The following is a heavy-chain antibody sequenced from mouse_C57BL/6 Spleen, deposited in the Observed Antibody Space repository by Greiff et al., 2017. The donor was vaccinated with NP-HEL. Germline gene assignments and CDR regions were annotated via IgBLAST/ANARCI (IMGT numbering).Heavy chain of an antibody. CDR1: GYTFTDYY. V-gene: IGHV1-26*01. D-gene: IGHD1-2*01. CDR2: INPNNGGT. J-gene: IGHJ3*01. Sequence: EVQLQQSGPELVKPGASVKISCKASGYTFTDYYMHWVKQSHGKSLEWIGDINPNNGGTSYNQKFKGKATLTVDKSSSPAYMELRSLTSEDAAVYDCERDRRGYGAFADWGQGTLVTVSA. CDR3: ERDRRGYGAFAD.